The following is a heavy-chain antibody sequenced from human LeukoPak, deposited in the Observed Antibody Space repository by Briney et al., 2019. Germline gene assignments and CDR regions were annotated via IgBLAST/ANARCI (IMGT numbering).Heavy chain of an antibody. CDR1: GYNIASYW. V-gene: IGHV5-51*01. J-gene: IGHJ3*02. Sequence: GESLKISCKGSGYNIASYWIGWVRQMPGKGLEWMGIIYPGDSDTRYSPSFQGQVTISADKSISTAYLQWSSLKASDTAMYYCARQWGSGWSNDAFDIWGQGTMVTVSS. CDR2: IYPGDSDT. D-gene: IGHD6-19*01. CDR3: ARQWGSGWSNDAFDI.